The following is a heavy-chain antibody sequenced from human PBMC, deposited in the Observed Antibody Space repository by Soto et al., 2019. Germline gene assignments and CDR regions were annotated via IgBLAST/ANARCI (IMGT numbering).Heavy chain of an antibody. D-gene: IGHD3-9*01. Sequence: EVQLWESGGGLVQPGGSLRLSCAASGFSFSTYAMTWVHQAPGKGLQWVSAISGGGSNTHYADSVKGRFTISRDNSKKLLHLQMNSLRAEDTAIYYCAKFSAASVYDISSAPDYWGQGTLVTVSS. CDR2: ISGGGSNT. J-gene: IGHJ4*02. CDR3: AKFSAASVYDISSAPDY. CDR1: GFSFSTYA. V-gene: IGHV3-23*01.